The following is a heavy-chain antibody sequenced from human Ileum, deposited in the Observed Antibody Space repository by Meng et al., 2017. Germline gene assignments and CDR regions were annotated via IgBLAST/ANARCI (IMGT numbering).Heavy chain of an antibody. V-gene: IGHV3-23*03. D-gene: IGHD3-9*01. CDR1: GFNFSSYG. Sequence: EVQLLESGGGFVQPGGSLRLSCTASGFNFSSYGMSWVRQAPGKGLEWVSGLSGNSNTYYAESVMGRFAISRDNSKNTLYLQMNSLKAEDTAVYYCARGIGTHGRYYSDYWGQGTLVTVSS. CDR3: ARGIGTHGRYYSDY. CDR2: LSGNSNT. J-gene: IGHJ4*02.